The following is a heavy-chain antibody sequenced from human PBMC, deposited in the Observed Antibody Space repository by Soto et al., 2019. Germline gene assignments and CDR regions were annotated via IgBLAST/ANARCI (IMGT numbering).Heavy chain of an antibody. CDR3: AHIPDYYQYDGFDP. V-gene: IGHV2-5*02. CDR1: GFSLTTRGVG. D-gene: IGHD3-16*01. CDR2: IYWDDDK. J-gene: IGHJ5*02. Sequence: QITLKESGPTLVKPTQTLTLTCTFSGFSLTTRGVGVGWIRQPPGKALECLALIYWDDDKRYSPSLQSRLSIPKDTPKNQVVLTMTNVDPVDTATYYCAHIPDYYQYDGFDPWGQGTLVSVSS.